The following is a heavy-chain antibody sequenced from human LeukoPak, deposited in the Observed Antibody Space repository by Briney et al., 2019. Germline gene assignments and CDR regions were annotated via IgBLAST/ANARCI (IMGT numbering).Heavy chain of an antibody. V-gene: IGHV1-8*03. D-gene: IGHD3-3*01. Sequence: ASVNVSCKASGYTFTIYDINWVRQATGQGLEWMGWMNPNSGNTGYAQKFQGRVTITRNTSISTAYMELSSLRSEDPAVYYCARTNRITIFGVVSYYMDVWGKGTTVTVSS. CDR3: ARTNRITIFGVVSYYMDV. J-gene: IGHJ6*03. CDR2: MNPNSGNT. CDR1: GYTFTIYD.